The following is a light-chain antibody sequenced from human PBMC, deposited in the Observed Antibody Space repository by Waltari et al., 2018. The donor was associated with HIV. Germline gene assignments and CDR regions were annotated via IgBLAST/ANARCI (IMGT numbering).Light chain of an antibody. Sequence: DIQMTQSPSSLSASVGDRVTISCRTSQRISNYFNWYQQRPGKAPKLLIYAASSLESGVPSRFSGSGSGTDFTLTITSLQPEDFATYYCQQSYSSPYTFGQGTKLEIK. CDR2: AAS. J-gene: IGKJ2*01. CDR3: QQSYSSPYT. CDR1: QRISNY. V-gene: IGKV1-39*01.